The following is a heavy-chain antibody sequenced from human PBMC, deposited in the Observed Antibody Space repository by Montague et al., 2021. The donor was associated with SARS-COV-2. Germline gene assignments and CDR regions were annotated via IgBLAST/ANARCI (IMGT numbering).Heavy chain of an antibody. Sequence: SETLSLTCTVSGGSISSYYWSWIRQPPGKGLEWIGNFDHSGDTKYNPSLKSRATISVDTSKNQFALRLHSVTATDPAVYYCAREFRIELWQTNWYFGLWGRGTLVTASS. CDR1: GGSISSYY. J-gene: IGHJ2*01. V-gene: IGHV4-59*01. CDR3: AREFRIELWQTNWYFGL. CDR2: FDHSGDT. D-gene: IGHD3-16*01.